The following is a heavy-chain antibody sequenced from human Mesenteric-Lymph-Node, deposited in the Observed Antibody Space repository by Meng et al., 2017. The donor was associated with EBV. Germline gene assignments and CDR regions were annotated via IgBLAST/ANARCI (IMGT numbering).Heavy chain of an antibody. Sequence: HVQLQESGLGLVKALETLSLTCTVSGGSVSSGSYYWNWIRQPPGKGLEWIGYISYSGSTKYNPSLKSRVTISVDTSKNQFSLKLSSVTAADTAVYYCARDNGDYVSDPWGQGTLVTVSS. V-gene: IGHV4-61*01. CDR3: ARDNGDYVSDP. D-gene: IGHD4-17*01. CDR2: ISYSGST. J-gene: IGHJ5*02. CDR1: GGSVSSGSYY.